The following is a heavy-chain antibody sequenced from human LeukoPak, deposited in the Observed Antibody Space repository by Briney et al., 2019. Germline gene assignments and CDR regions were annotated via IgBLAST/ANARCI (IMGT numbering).Heavy chain of an antibody. CDR3: ISVLWGRDDQ. J-gene: IGHJ5*02. V-gene: IGHV3-74*01. CDR2: MDPDGTTI. Sequence: PGGSLRLSCEASGFAFSSYWMHWVRQAPGKGLEWVSRMDPDGTTIDYADSVKGRFTISRDNAKDTLYLQMSSLRDEDTAVYYCISVLWGRDDQWGRGTLVTVSS. D-gene: IGHD7-27*01. CDR1: GFAFSSYW.